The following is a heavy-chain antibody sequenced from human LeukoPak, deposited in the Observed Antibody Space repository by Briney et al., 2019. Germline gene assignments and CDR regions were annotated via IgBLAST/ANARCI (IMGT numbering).Heavy chain of an antibody. CDR1: GYTFNSYG. D-gene: IGHD2-2*02. Sequence: ASVKVSCKAYGYTFNSYGINWVRQATGQGLEWMGWMNPNSGKTGYAQKFQGRVTITRNTSISTAYMELSSLRSEDTAVYYCARGGEYCSSTSCYMGDAFEIWGQGTMVTVSS. J-gene: IGHJ3*02. V-gene: IGHV1-8*03. CDR2: MNPNSGKT. CDR3: ARGGEYCSSTSCYMGDAFEI.